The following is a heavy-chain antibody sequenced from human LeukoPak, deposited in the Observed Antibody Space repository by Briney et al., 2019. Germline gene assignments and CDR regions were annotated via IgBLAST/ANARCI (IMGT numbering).Heavy chain of an antibody. CDR1: GFTFISYA. CDR3: AKEWADYYGSGSSPDI. V-gene: IGHV3-23*01. Sequence: GGSLRLSCAASGFTFISYAMTWVRQAPGQGLEWVSAISGNGGSTYYADSVKGRFTISRDNSKNTLYLQMNSLRAEDTAVYYCAKEWADYYGSGSSPDIWGQGTMVTVSS. CDR2: ISGNGGST. D-gene: IGHD3-10*01. J-gene: IGHJ3*02.